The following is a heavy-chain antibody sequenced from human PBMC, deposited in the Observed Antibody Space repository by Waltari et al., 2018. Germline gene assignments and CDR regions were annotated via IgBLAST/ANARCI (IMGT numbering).Heavy chain of an antibody. D-gene: IGHD1-26*01. CDR1: GFTFSSYS. Sequence: EVQLVESGGGLVKPGGSLRLSCAASGFTFSSYSMNWVRQAPGKGLEWVSSISSSSSYIYYADSVKGRFTISRDNAKNSLYLQMNSLRAEDTAVYYCARERSGELAFDYWGQGTLVTVSS. CDR3: ARERSGELAFDY. V-gene: IGHV3-21*01. CDR2: ISSSSSYI. J-gene: IGHJ4*02.